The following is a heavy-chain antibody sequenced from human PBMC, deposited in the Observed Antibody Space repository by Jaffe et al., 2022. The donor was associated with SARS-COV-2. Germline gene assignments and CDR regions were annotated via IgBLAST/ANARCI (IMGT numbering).Heavy chain of an antibody. CDR3: TSSRYSGSSCDY. Sequence: EVQLVESGGGLVQPGGSLRLSCVASGFSFSYSWMHWVRQAPGKGLVWVSRLNGDGSSTAYADSVKGRFTISRDNAKNTLYLQMNSLRAEDTAVYYCTSSRYSGSSCDYGGQGTLVTVSS. CDR1: GFSFSYSW. D-gene: IGHD6-6*01. J-gene: IGHJ4*02. V-gene: IGHV3-74*01. CDR2: LNGDGSST.